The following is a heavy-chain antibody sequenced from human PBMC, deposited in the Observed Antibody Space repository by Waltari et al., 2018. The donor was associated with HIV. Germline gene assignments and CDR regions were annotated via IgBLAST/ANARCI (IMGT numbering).Heavy chain of an antibody. CDR3: ARDAIPKGVFFQH. D-gene: IGHD2-2*02. J-gene: IGHJ1*01. V-gene: IGHV1-69*01. CDR2: ITPLYGIA. CDR1: GVTFSTNA. Sequence: QVQLVQSGAEVKQSGSSVKVSCTASGVTFSTNAFSWVRQAPGQAPEWMGGITPLYGIANYAQVFQGRVTITADESTTTLFMELSSLRSDDTAVYYCARDAIPKGVFFQHWGQGTLLVVSS.